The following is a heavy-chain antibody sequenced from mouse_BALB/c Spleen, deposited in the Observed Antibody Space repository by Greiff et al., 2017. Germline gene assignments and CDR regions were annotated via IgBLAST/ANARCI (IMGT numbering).Heavy chain of an antibody. CDR1: GFTFSSFG. V-gene: IGHV5-17*02. D-gene: IGHD1-2*01. Sequence: EVKLMESGGGLVQPGGSRKLSCAASGFTFSSFGMHWVRQAPEKGLEWVAYISSGSSTIYYADTVKGRFTISRDNPKNTLFLQMTSLRSEDTAMYYCAREGLYGYDWFAYWGQGTLVTVSA. CDR2: ISSGSSTI. J-gene: IGHJ3*01. CDR3: AREGLYGYDWFAY.